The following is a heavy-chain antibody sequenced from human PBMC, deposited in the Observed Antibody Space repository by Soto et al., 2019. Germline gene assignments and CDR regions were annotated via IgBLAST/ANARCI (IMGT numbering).Heavy chain of an antibody. CDR1: GVSINIAGHS. CDR2: SYHSSSS. Sequence: TLSLTCPVSGVSINIAGHSGGWVRQSPGKGLEWIGYSYHSSSSYYNPSLQSRVTISVDRSKAQFYLTLTSVTAADTAVYFCARARYYDWCFDLWGLGTQVTVYS. D-gene: IGHD3-9*01. V-gene: IGHV4-30-2*06. CDR3: ARARYYDWCFDL. J-gene: IGHJ4*02.